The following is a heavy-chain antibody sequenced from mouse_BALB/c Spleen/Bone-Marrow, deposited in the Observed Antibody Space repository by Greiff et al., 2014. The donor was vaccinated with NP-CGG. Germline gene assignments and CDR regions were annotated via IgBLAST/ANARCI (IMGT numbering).Heavy chain of an antibody. D-gene: IGHD2-10*02. CDR2: IHPYNDGT. CDR1: GYTFTSYV. CDR3: ARRYGNYYFDY. J-gene: IGHJ2*01. Sequence: LVESGPELVKPGASVKMSCKASGYTFTSYVMHWVKQKPGQSLEWIGYIHPYNDGTKYNEKFKGKATLTSDKSSSTAYMELSSLTSEDSAVYYCARRYGNYYFDYWGQGTTLTVSS. V-gene: IGHV1-14*01.